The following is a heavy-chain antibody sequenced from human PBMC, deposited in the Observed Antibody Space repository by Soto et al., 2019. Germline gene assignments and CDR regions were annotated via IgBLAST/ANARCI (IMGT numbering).Heavy chain of an antibody. CDR3: ARDGATGEWDY. D-gene: IGHD5-12*01. J-gene: IGHJ4*02. V-gene: IGHV3-48*01. CDR2: ISSSSSTI. CDR1: GFTFSSYS. Sequence: GGSLRLSCAASGFTFSSYSMNWVRQAPGKGLEWVSYISSSSSTIYYADSVKGRFTISRDNAKNSLYLQMNSLRAEDTAVYYCARDGATGEWDYWGQGTLVTVSS.